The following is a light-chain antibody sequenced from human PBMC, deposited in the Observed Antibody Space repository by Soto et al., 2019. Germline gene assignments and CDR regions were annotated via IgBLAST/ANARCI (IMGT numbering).Light chain of an antibody. Sequence: IQLTQSPSTLSGSVGDRVTITCRASQTISSWLAWYQQKPGKAPKLLIYNASSLGSGLPSRFSGSGSGTEFTLTISSLQPDDFATYYRQQYKAFWTFGQGTKVDIK. J-gene: IGKJ1*01. CDR1: QTISSW. CDR2: NAS. V-gene: IGKV1-5*03. CDR3: QQYKAFWT.